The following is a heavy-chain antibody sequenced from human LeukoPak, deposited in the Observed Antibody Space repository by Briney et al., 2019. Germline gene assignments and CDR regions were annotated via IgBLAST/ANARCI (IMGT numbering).Heavy chain of an antibody. Sequence: GESLKISCAASGFTFSSYSMNWVRQAPGKGLEWVPSISSSSSYIYYADSVKGRFTISRDNAKNSLYLQMNSLRAEDTAVYYCARDQFGRYDFWSGYSSPFDYWGQGTLVTVSS. CDR3: ARDQFGRYDFWSGYSSPFDY. D-gene: IGHD3-3*01. CDR1: GFTFSSYS. V-gene: IGHV3-21*01. J-gene: IGHJ4*02. CDR2: ISSSSSYI.